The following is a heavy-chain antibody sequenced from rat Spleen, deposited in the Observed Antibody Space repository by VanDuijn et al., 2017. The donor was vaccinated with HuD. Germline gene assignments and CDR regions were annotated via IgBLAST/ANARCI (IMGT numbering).Heavy chain of an antibody. J-gene: IGHJ4*01. CDR3: TTNGRYPGITHYYVMDA. CDR1: GFTFSDYA. CDR2: ISPSGRSP. Sequence: EVQLVESDGGLVQPGRSLKLSCAASGFTFSDYAMAWVRQAPTKGLEWVASISPSGRSPYYPDSVKGRFTISRDNAKNTLYLQMDSLRSEDTATYYCTTNGRYPGITHYYVMDAWGQGASVTVSS. V-gene: IGHV5S23*01. D-gene: IGHD1-4*01.